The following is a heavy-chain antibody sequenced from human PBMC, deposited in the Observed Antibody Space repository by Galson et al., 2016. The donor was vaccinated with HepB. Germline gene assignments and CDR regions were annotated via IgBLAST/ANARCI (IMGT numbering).Heavy chain of an antibody. D-gene: IGHD2-15*01. Sequence: SLRLSCAVSGSIFSGYWMSWVRQAPGEGLEWVANINPDGCQKYYVDSVRGRFTISRDNAKNSLFLYMNNVRADDTALYYCAGGRYCSGGGCYQDYWGQGTLVTVSS. J-gene: IGHJ4*02. CDR1: GSIFSGYW. CDR2: INPDGCQK. CDR3: AGGRYCSGGGCYQDY. V-gene: IGHV3-7*03.